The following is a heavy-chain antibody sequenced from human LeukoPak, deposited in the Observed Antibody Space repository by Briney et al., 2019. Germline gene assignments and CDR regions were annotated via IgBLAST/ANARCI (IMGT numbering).Heavy chain of an antibody. CDR3: ARDSFADFWSGYPYYYYYYGMDV. Sequence: ASVKVSCKASGYTFTSYGISWVRQAPGQGLEWMGWISAYNGNTNYAQKLQGRVTMTRNTSISTAYMELSSLRSEDTAVYYCARDSFADFWSGYPYYYYYYGMDVWGQGTTVTVSS. J-gene: IGHJ6*02. D-gene: IGHD3-3*01. V-gene: IGHV1-18*01. CDR1: GYTFTSYG. CDR2: ISAYNGNT.